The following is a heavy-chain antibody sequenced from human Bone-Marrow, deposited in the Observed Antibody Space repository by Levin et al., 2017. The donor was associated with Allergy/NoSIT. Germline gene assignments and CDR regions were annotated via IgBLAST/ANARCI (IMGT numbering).Heavy chain of an antibody. CDR3: ARVIRISTSSIHYYGMDV. CDR2: IKQDGSEK. J-gene: IGHJ6*02. V-gene: IGHV3-7*01. CDR1: GFTFSSYW. D-gene: IGHD2-2*01. Sequence: PGGSLRLSCAASGFTFSSYWMSWVRQAPGKGLEWVANIKQDGSEKYYVDSVKGRFTISRDNAKNSLYLQMNSLRAEDTAVYYCARVIRISTSSIHYYGMDVWGQGTTVTVSS.